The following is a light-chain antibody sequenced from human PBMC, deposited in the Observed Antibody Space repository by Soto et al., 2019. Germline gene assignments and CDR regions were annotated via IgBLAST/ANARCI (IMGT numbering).Light chain of an antibody. V-gene: IGLV3-21*01. CDR2: FDS. Sequence: SYELTQPPSVSVAPGQTASVTCGGTNFGTKSVHWYQQKSGQAPVLVINFDSDRPSGIPARFSGSKSGDTATLTISTVEAGDEADYYCQVWESSSDHVMFGGGTQLTVL. J-gene: IGLJ3*02. CDR1: NFGTKS. CDR3: QVWESSSDHVM.